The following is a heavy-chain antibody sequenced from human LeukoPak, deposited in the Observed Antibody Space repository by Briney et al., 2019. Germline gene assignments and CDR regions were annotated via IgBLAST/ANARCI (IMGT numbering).Heavy chain of an antibody. V-gene: IGHV3-11*01. CDR1: GFTFTDYY. Sequence: GGSLRLSCAASGFTFTDYYMSWIRQAPGKGLEWVSYISTTGTTIYYADSVKGRFSISRDNSKNTLYLQMNSLRAEDTAVYYCAKDPHGDSYDYWGQGTLVTVSS. CDR3: AKDPHGDSYDY. D-gene: IGHD4-17*01. J-gene: IGHJ4*02. CDR2: ISTTGTTI.